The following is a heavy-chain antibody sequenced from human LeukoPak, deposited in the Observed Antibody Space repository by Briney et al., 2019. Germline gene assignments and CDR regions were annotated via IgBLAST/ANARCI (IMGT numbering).Heavy chain of an antibody. CDR1: GFTFSKYG. CDR2: ISSGSTII. CDR3: ARGGSYAYRYFDY. V-gene: IGHV3-48*02. D-gene: IGHD3-16*01. J-gene: IGHJ4*02. Sequence: PGGSLRLSCAASGFTFSKYGMNWVRQAPGKGLELVSYISSGSTIIYYADSVKGRFTISRDNAKNSLYLQMNSLRDEDTAVYYCARGGSYAYRYFDYWGQGTLVTVSS.